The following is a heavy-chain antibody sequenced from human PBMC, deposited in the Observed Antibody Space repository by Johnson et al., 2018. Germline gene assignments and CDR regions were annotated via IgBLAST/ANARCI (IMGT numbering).Heavy chain of an antibody. CDR2: INLDGSAG. V-gene: IGHV3-7*01. J-gene: IGHJ3*02. Sequence: VQPVESGGGLVQPGGSXRLSCAASGFTFRRYWMSWVRPAQGEGLEWVANINLDGSAGYYVESVRGRFPMSRDNAKNFLYLQRKSLRGEDTAMYYFARERYGTFSIWGRGTMVTVSS. CDR1: GFTFRRYW. D-gene: IGHD3-10*01. CDR3: ARERYGTFSI.